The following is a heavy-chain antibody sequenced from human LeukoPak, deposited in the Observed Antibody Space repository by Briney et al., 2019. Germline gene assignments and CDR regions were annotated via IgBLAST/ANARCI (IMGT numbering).Heavy chain of an antibody. Sequence: GGSLRLSCAASGFTFSSYSMNWVRQAPGKGLEWVSSISSSNSYIYYADSMKGRFTISRDNAKNSLYLQMNSLRAEDTAVYYCAKTTVTPPYYMDVWGKGTTVTVSS. V-gene: IGHV3-21*01. CDR1: GFTFSSYS. J-gene: IGHJ6*03. CDR2: ISSSNSYI. CDR3: AKTTVTPPYYMDV. D-gene: IGHD4-11*01.